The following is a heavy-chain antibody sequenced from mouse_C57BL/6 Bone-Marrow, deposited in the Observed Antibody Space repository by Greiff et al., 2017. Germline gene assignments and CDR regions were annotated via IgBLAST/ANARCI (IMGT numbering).Heavy chain of an antibody. Sequence: QVQLQQSGPELVRPGVSVKISCKGSGYTFTDYAMHWVKQRHATSLEWIGVISTYYGDASYNPKFKDQATMTVDKSSSTAYMELARLTSEDSAVYYCARDDYDRAYAMDYWGQGTSVTVSA. CDR1: GYTFTDYA. CDR3: ARDDYDRAYAMDY. J-gene: IGHJ4*01. CDR2: ISTYYGDA. V-gene: IGHV1-67*01. D-gene: IGHD2-4*01.